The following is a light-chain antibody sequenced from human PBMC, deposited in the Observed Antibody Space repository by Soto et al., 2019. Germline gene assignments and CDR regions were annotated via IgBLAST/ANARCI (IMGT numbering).Light chain of an antibody. CDR3: HQYGISPPVT. Sequence: EIVMTQSPATLSVSPGERATLSCRVSQSVSSYLAWYQQKPGQAPRLLIYGASSRATGIPDRFSGSGSGADFTLTISRLEPEDFAVYYCHQYGISPPVTFGQGTRLEIK. V-gene: IGKV3-20*01. CDR2: GAS. J-gene: IGKJ5*01. CDR1: QSVSSY.